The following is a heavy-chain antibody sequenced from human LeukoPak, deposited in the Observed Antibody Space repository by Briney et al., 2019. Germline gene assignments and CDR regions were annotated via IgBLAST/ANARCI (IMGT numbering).Heavy chain of an antibody. CDR1: GGSISNYY. D-gene: IGHD3-3*01. CDR2: IYYSGST. J-gene: IGHJ3*02. CDR3: ARGDVDDFWSGYLYDAFDI. V-gene: IGHV4-59*08. Sequence: PSETLSLTCTVSGGSISNYYWSWIRQPPGGGLEWIGHIYYSGSTFYNPSLKSRVTISVDTSKNQFSLKLSSVTAADTAVYYCARGDVDDFWSGYLYDAFDIWGQGTMVTVSS.